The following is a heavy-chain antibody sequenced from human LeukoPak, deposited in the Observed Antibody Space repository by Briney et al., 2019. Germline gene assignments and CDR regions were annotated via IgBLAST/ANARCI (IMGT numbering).Heavy chain of an antibody. Sequence: SETLSLTCTVSGYSISSGYYWGRIRQPPGKGLEWIGSIYHSGSTYYNPSLKSRVTISIDTSNNQFSLKLSSVTAADTAVYYCARGTPYNPWGQGTLVTVSS. V-gene: IGHV4-38-2*02. CDR2: IYHSGST. CDR3: ARGTPYNP. CDR1: GYSISSGYY. J-gene: IGHJ5*02. D-gene: IGHD4-11*01.